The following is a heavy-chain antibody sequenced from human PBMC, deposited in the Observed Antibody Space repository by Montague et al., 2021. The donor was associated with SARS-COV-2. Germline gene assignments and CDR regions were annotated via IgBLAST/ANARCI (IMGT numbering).Heavy chain of an antibody. J-gene: IGHJ6*02. CDR3: TRSGDGVYYGMDV. CDR2: INIDGSRT. Sequence: SLRLSCAASGFTFSRYWMHWVRQVPGKGLLWVSRINIDGSRTTYADSVKGRFTISRDNAKNTLFLQMNGLRADDTAVYYCTRSGDGVYYGMDVWGQGTRSPSL. D-gene: IGHD2-21*02. CDR1: GFTFSRYW. V-gene: IGHV3-74*03.